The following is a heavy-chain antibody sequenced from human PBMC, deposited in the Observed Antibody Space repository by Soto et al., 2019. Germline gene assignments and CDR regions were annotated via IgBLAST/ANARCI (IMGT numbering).Heavy chain of an antibody. Sequence: SETLSLTCTVSGGSISSSSYYWGWIRQPPGKGLEWIGSIYYSGSTYYNPSLKSRVTISVDTSKNQFSLKLSSVTAADTAVYYCARHPPALTIGRRGYYGMDVWGQGTTVTVSS. CDR1: GGSISSSSYY. J-gene: IGHJ6*02. V-gene: IGHV4-39*01. CDR3: ARHPPALTIGRRGYYGMDV. D-gene: IGHD3-9*01. CDR2: IYYSGST.